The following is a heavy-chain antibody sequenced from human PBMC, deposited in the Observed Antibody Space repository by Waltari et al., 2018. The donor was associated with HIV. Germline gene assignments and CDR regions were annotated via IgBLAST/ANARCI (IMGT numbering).Heavy chain of an antibody. Sequence: VQLVQPGPEMKKVGASVKSSCRASGFTFTKYGSSWVGRAPGRGRGGMGGVGACVGNINVEQNIAYRVILPTAGSANTAYWHPRSLNPDDTALYHCGRGWGIWLYDMYYYQGMDVWGQGTTVTVS. CDR2: VGACVGNI. CDR3: GRGWGIWLYDMYYYQGMDV. V-gene: IGHV1-18*01. CDR1: GFTFTKYG. J-gene: IGHJ6*02. D-gene: IGHD2-21*01.